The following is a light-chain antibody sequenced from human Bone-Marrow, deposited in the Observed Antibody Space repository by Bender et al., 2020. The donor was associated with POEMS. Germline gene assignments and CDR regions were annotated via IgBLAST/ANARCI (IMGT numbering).Light chain of an antibody. V-gene: IGLV2-23*02. J-gene: IGLJ1*01. CDR1: SSDVGSYNL. CDR3: CSFAGLGV. CDR2: EVY. Sequence: QSALTQPASVSGSPGQSITISCTGTSSDVGSYNLVSWYQQHPGKAPRLMIFEVYKRPSGISNRFAGYKSDNRAALTIPGLQTEDEADYYCCSFAGLGVFGTGTKVTVL.